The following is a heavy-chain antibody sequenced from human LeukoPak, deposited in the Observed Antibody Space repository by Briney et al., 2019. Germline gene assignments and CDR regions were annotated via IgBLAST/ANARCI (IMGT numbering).Heavy chain of an antibody. CDR2: IYYSGST. CDR3: ARLYYYDSSGYYYFDY. Sequence: SETLSLTCTVSGGSISSYYWSWIRQPPGKGLEWIGYIYYSGSTNYNPSLKSRVTISVDTSKNQFSLKLSSVTAADTAVYYCARLYYYDSSGYYYFDYWGQGTLVTVSS. D-gene: IGHD3-22*01. J-gene: IGHJ4*02. V-gene: IGHV4-59*01. CDR1: GGSISSYY.